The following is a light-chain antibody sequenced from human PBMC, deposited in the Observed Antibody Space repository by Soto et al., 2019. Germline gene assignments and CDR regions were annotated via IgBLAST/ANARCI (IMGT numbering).Light chain of an antibody. Sequence: LQMTHSPSSLSVSVGYGFTITFRSTQTIVTCLNLYLQKPGKAPKILSCAATTLQSGVPSRFSGSGSGTDFTLTISSLQPADFATYFCQQSYSTPTWTFGQGTKGDI. CDR3: QQSYSTPTWT. CDR1: QTIVTC. V-gene: IGKV1-39*01. CDR2: AAT. J-gene: IGKJ1*01.